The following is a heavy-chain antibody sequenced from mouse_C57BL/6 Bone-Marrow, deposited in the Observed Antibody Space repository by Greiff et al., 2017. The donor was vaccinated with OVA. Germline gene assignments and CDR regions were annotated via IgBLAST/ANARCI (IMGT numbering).Heavy chain of an antibody. V-gene: IGHV5-6*01. CDR3: ARQIYYDYYFDY. CDR2: ISSGGSYT. J-gene: IGHJ2*01. CDR1: GFTFSSYG. D-gene: IGHD2-4*01. Sequence: EVQGVESGGDLVKPGGSLKLSCAASGFTFSSYGMSWVRQTPDKRLEWVATISSGGSYTYYPDSVKGRFTISRDNAKNTLYLQMSSLKSEDTAMYYCARQIYYDYYFDYWGQGTTLTVSS.